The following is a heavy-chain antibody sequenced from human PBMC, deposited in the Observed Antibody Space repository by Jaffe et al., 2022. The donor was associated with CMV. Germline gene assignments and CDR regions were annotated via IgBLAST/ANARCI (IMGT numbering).Heavy chain of an antibody. D-gene: IGHD3-3*02. Sequence: QVTLKESGPVLVKPTETLTLTCTVSGFSLSNARMGVSWIRQPPGKALEWLAHIFSNDEKSYSTSLKSRLTISKDTSKSQVVLTMTNMDPVDTATYYCARIHIFGVVNAPRNWFDPWGQGTLVTVSS. CDR1: GFSLSNARMG. CDR3: ARIHIFGVVNAPRNWFDP. V-gene: IGHV2-26*01. J-gene: IGHJ5*02. CDR2: IFSNDEK.